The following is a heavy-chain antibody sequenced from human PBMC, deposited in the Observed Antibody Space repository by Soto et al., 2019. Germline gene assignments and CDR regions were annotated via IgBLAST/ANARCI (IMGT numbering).Heavy chain of an antibody. V-gene: IGHV4-31*03. CDR3: ARVLGPRTRITGGGISWFDP. CDR1: GGSISSGGYY. CDR2: IYYSGST. D-gene: IGHD1-20*01. J-gene: IGHJ5*02. Sequence: PSETLSLTCTVSGGSISSGGYYWSWIRQHPGKGLEWIGYIYYSGSTYYNPSLKSRVTISVDTSKNQFSLKLSSVTAADTAVYYCARVLGPRTRITGGGISWFDPWGQGTLVTVSS.